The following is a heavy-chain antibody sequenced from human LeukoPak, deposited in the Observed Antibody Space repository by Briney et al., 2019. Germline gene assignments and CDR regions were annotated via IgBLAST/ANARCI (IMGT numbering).Heavy chain of an antibody. Sequence: SATLSLTCTVSGGSISSSSYYWGWIRQPPGKGLEWIGSIYYSGSTYYNPSLKSRVTISVDTSKNQFSLKLSSVTAADTAVYYCARSVGGMATVFDYWGQGTLVTVSS. CDR2: IYYSGST. V-gene: IGHV4-39*01. J-gene: IGHJ4*02. CDR1: GGSISSSSYY. D-gene: IGHD5-24*01. CDR3: ARSVGGMATVFDY.